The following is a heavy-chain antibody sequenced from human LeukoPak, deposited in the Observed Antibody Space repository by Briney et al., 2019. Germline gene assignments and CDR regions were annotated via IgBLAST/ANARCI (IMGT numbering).Heavy chain of an antibody. Sequence: PSETLSLTCAVSGASITIPDYYWGWIRLPPGKGLEWIGTISHTGTTYYNPSLQSRVSISVDKSRNQFSLKLSSVIAADTAVYYCATREHQGQRPPGDYWGQGTQVTVSS. CDR2: ISHTGTT. J-gene: IGHJ4*02. CDR3: ATREHQGQRPPGDY. D-gene: IGHD1-26*01. CDR1: GASITIPDYY. V-gene: IGHV4-39*01.